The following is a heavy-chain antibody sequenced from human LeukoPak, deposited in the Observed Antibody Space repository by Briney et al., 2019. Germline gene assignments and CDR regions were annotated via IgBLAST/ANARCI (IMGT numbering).Heavy chain of an antibody. CDR2: IYYSGST. CDR1: GGSISSYY. J-gene: IGHJ6*02. D-gene: IGHD4-23*01. Sequence: SETLSLTCTVSGGSISSYYWGWIRQPPGKGPEWIGYIYYSGSTNYNPSLKSRVTISVDTSKNQFSLKLSSVTAADTAVYYCARVDYGGNPGYYYGMDVWGQGTTVTVSS. CDR3: ARVDYGGNPGYYYGMDV. V-gene: IGHV4-59*08.